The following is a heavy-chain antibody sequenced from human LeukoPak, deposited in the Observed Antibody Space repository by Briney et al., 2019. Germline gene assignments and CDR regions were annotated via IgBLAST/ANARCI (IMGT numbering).Heavy chain of an antibody. Sequence: PGGSLRLSCAASGFTVSSNYMSWVRQAPGKGLEWVSVIYSGGSTYYADSVKGRFTISRDNAKNSLYLQMNSLRAEDTAVYYCARGSTSRSWFDPWGQGTLVTVSS. CDR1: GFTVSSNY. CDR3: ARGSTSRSWFDP. D-gene: IGHD2-2*01. J-gene: IGHJ5*02. CDR2: IYSGGST. V-gene: IGHV3-66*01.